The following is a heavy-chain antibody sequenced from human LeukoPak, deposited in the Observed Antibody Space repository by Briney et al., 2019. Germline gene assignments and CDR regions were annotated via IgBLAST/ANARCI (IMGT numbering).Heavy chain of an antibody. D-gene: IGHD1-1*01. J-gene: IGHJ4*02. Sequence: GSSVKVSCKASGGTFRSYAISWVRQAPGQGLEWMGWINPNSGGTNYAQKFQGRVTMTRDTSISTAYMELSRLTSDDTAVYYCARSRASVGTSTYSDYWGQGTLVTVSS. CDR3: ARSRASVGTSTYSDY. V-gene: IGHV1-2*02. CDR2: INPNSGGT. CDR1: GGTFRSYA.